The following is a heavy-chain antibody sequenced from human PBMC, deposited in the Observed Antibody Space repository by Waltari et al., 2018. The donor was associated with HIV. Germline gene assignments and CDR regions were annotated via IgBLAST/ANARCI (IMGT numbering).Heavy chain of an antibody. CDR3: SRGLHCTATSCLLYHGMDV. CDR2: MNPNSGNT. J-gene: IGHJ6*02. D-gene: IGHD2-2*01. CDR1: GYTFSTYD. Sequence: VQLVQSGAEVKKPGASVKVSCKASGYTFSTYDINWVRQATGQGLEWMGWMNPNSGNTGYAQKFQGRVNMTRNSSIRTAYMELSSLRSDDTAVYYCSRGLHCTATSCLLYHGMDVWGQGTAVSVSS. V-gene: IGHV1-8*01.